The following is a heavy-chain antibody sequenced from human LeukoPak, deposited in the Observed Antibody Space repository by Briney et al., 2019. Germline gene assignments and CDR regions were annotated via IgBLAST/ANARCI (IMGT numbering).Heavy chain of an antibody. CDR1: GYSFTSYW. V-gene: IGHV5-51*01. J-gene: IGHJ4*02. CDR3: ARHNGIDGWYQVFIDY. Sequence: GESLKISCKGSGYSFTSYWSGWVRQMPGKGLGWMGIIYPGDSDTRYSPSFQGQVTISADKSISTAYLQWSSLKASDTAMYYCARHNGIDGWYQVFIDYWGQGTLVTVSS. D-gene: IGHD6-19*01. CDR2: IYPGDSDT.